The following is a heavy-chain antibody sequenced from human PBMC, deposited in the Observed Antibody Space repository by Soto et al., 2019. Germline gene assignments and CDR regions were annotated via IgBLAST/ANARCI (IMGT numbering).Heavy chain of an antibody. CDR2: MYYSGST. V-gene: IGHV4-39*01. J-gene: IGHJ5*02. CDR1: GGSISRSSYY. Sequence: SETLSLTCNVSGGSISRSSYYWGWIRQPPGKGLEWIGSMYYSGSTYYNPSLKSRVTISIDTPKNQLSLKLTSVTAADTAVYYCSRRAPEGFDPWGQGTLVTVSS. CDR3: SRRAPEGFDP.